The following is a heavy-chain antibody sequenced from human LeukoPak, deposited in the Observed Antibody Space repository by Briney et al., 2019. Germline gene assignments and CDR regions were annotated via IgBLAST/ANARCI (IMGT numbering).Heavy chain of an antibody. Sequence: PSETLSLTCTVSGDSISNYYWSWIRQPPGKGLEWIGSIYHSGSTYYNPSLKSRVTISVDTSKNQFSLKLSSVTAADTAVYYCARGITMVRGVLPLFDYWGQGTLVTVSS. J-gene: IGHJ4*02. CDR2: IYHSGST. CDR3: ARGITMVRGVLPLFDY. V-gene: IGHV4-38-2*02. CDR1: GDSISNYY. D-gene: IGHD3-10*01.